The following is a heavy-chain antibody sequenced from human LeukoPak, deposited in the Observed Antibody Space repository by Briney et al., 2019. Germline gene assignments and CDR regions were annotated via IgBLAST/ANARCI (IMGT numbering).Heavy chain of an antibody. V-gene: IGHV3-7*01. Sequence: GGSLRLSCAASGFTFSNYWMNWVRQAPGKGLEWVANINQDGSEKYYVDSVKGRFTISRDNAKNSLYLQMNSLRAEDTAVYYCARRHYYDSSGYYFGLAFDIWGQGTMVTVS. CDR2: INQDGSEK. D-gene: IGHD3-22*01. J-gene: IGHJ3*02. CDR3: ARRHYYDSSGYYFGLAFDI. CDR1: GFTFSNYW.